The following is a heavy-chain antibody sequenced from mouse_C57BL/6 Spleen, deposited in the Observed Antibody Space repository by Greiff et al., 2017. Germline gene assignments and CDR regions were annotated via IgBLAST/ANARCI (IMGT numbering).Heavy chain of an antibody. Sequence: QVHVKQPGAELVRPGSSVKLSCKASGYTFTSYWMHWVKQRPIQGLEWIGNIDPSDSETHYNQKFKDKATLTVDKSSSTAYMQLSSLTSEDSAVYCCARGWLSYAMDYWGQGTSVTVSS. CDR3: ARGWLSYAMDY. J-gene: IGHJ4*01. V-gene: IGHV1-52*01. CDR2: IDPSDSET. D-gene: IGHD2-3*01. CDR1: GYTFTSYW.